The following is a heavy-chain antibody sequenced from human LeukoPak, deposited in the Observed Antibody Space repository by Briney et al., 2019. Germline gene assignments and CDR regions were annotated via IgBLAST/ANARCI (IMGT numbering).Heavy chain of an antibody. Sequence: GGSLRLSCAASGFTFSSYSMNWVRQAPGKGLEWVSSISSSSSYIYYADSVKGRFTISRDNAKNSLYLQMNSLRAEDTAVYYCARGIVEMATIRDYYFDYWGQGTLVTVSS. CDR2: ISSSSSYI. CDR1: GFTFSSYS. CDR3: ARGIVEMATIRDYYFDY. J-gene: IGHJ4*02. D-gene: IGHD5-24*01. V-gene: IGHV3-21*01.